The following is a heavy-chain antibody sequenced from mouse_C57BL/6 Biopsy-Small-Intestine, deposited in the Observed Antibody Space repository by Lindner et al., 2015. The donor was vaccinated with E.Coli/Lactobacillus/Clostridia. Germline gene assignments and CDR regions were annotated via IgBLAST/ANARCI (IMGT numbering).Heavy chain of an antibody. CDR3: ARGDSSGYCIY. CDR1: GYTFTYYY. V-gene: IGHV1-64*01. Sequence: SVKVSCKASGYTFTYYYIHWVRQAPGQGLEWMGMINPTGGSTSYAQKFQGRVTMTRDTSTSTAYMELSSLRSEDTAVYFCARGDSSGYCIYWGQGTPVTVSS. D-gene: IGHD1-1*01. J-gene: IGHJ4*01. CDR2: INPTGGST.